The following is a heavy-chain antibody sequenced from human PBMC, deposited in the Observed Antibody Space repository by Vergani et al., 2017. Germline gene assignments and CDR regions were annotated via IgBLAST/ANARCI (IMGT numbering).Heavy chain of an antibody. CDR3: AKSGLPKQWLAYYFDY. V-gene: IGHV3-23*01. J-gene: IGHJ4*02. CDR2: ISGSGGST. CDR1: GFTFSSYA. D-gene: IGHD6-19*01. Sequence: EVQLLESGGGLVQPGGSLRLSCAASGFTFSSYAMSWVRQAPGKGLEWVSAISGSGGSTDYADSGKGRFTISRDKSKNTLYLQMNSLRAEDTAVYYCAKSGLPKQWLAYYFDYGGQGTLVTVAS.